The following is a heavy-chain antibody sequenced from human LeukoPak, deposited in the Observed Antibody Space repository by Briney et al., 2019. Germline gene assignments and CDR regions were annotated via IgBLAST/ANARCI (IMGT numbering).Heavy chain of an antibody. CDR3: ARMGPPSRGVRYYYYMDV. CDR1: DGSISSYY. J-gene: IGHJ6*03. D-gene: IGHD3-10*01. Sequence: KPSETLSLTCNVSDGSISSYYWSWIRQPPGKGLKWIGYIYYSGSTNYNPSLKSRVTISVDTSKNQFSLKLISVTAADTAVYYCARMGPPSRGVRYYYYMDVWGKGTTVTVSS. CDR2: IYYSGST. V-gene: IGHV4-59*01.